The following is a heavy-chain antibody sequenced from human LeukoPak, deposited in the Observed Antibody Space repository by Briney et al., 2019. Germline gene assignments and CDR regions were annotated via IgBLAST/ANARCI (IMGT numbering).Heavy chain of an antibody. CDR3: ARDYGYCTSITYYNRAFDC. J-gene: IGHJ4*02. D-gene: IGHD2-2*02. CDR1: GFTFSDYY. V-gene: IGHV3-11*01. CDR2: ISTSGTTI. Sequence: GGSLRLSCTASGFTFSDYYMSWIRQAPGKGLEWVSYISTSGTTIYYADSVKGRFTISRDNAKNSLFLQMNSLRAEDTAVYYCARDYGYCTSITYYNRAFDCWGQGTLVTVTS.